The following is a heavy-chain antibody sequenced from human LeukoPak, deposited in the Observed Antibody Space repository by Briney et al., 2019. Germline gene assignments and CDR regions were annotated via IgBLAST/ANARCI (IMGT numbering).Heavy chain of an antibody. CDR2: IYSGGST. D-gene: IGHD3-3*01. Sequence: PGGSLRLSCAASGFTVSSNYMSWVRQAPGKGLEWVSVIYSGGSTYYADSVKGRFTISRDNSKNTLYLQMNSLRAEDTAVYYCARVRFVDYGMDVWGQGTTVTVSS. CDR1: GFTVSSNY. CDR3: ARVRFVDYGMDV. J-gene: IGHJ6*02. V-gene: IGHV3-53*01.